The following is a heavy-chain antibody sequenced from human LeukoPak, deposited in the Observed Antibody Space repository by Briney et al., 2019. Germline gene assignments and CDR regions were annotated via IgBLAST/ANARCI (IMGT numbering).Heavy chain of an antibody. CDR3: ARKPGEGDH. CDR2: INPNSGGT. Sequence: VASVKVSCKPSGYTFLGYYMHWVRQAPGQGLEWMGWINPNSGGTNYAQKSQGRGTMTRGTFISTAYMELSRLRSDDAAVYYCARKPGEGDHWGQGTLVTVSS. D-gene: IGHD7-27*01. J-gene: IGHJ5*02. V-gene: IGHV1-2*02. CDR1: GYTFLGYY.